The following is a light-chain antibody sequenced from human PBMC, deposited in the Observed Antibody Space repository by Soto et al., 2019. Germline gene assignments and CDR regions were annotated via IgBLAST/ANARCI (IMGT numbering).Light chain of an antibody. CDR3: QQYDNLPPFT. Sequence: DIQMTQSPSSLSASVGDRVTITCQASQDSSNYLNWYQQKPGKAPKLLIYDASNLETGVPSRFSGSGSGTDFTFTISSLQPEDIATYYCQQYDNLPPFTFGPGPKVDIK. CDR1: QDSSNY. V-gene: IGKV1-33*01. J-gene: IGKJ3*01. CDR2: DAS.